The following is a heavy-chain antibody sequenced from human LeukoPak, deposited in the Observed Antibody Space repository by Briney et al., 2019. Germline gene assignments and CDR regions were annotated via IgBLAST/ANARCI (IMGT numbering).Heavy chain of an antibody. CDR1: GFPFSDYY. CDR3: AKDLYGGTAPFDY. D-gene: IGHD4-17*01. Sequence: GGSLRLSCAASGFPFSDYYMSWIRQAPGKGLEWVSYISSSGGTIFHADSVKGRFTISRDNSKNTLYLQMNSLRAEDTAVYYCAKDLYGGTAPFDYWGQGTLVTVSS. J-gene: IGHJ4*02. CDR2: ISSSGGTI. V-gene: IGHV3-11*01.